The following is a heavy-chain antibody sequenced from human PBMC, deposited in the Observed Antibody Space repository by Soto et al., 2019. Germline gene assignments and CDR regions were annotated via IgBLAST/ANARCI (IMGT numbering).Heavy chain of an antibody. CDR1: GGPFSGYY. J-gene: IGHJ4*02. CDR2: INHSGST. Sequence: PSETLSLTCAVYGGPFSGYYWSWIRQPPGKGLEWIGEINHSGSTNYNPSLKSRVTISVDTSKNQFSLKLSSVTAADTAVYYCARFMVRGALYYFDYWGQGTLVTVSS. D-gene: IGHD3-10*01. CDR3: ARFMVRGALYYFDY. V-gene: IGHV4-34*01.